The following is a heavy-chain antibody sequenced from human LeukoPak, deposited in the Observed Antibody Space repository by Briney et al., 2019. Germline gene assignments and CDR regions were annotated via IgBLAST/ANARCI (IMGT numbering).Heavy chain of an antibody. J-gene: IGHJ4*02. CDR3: ARGFTMPRGALPGY. CDR1: GFTFSDYE. V-gene: IGHV3-48*03. D-gene: IGHD3-10*01. Sequence: GGSLRLSCVASGFTFSDYEMNWVRQAPGKGPEWISYITNSGGDIYYADSVKGRFTTSRDNAKDSLFLQMSSLRDEDTGVYYCARGFTMPRGALPGYWGQGILVSVTS. CDR2: ITNSGGDI.